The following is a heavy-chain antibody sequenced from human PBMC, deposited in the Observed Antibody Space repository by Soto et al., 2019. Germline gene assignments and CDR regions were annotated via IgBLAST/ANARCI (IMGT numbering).Heavy chain of an antibody. V-gene: IGHV1-3*01. CDR1: GYTFTSYA. Sequence: ASVNVSCKASGYTFTSYAMHWVRQAPGQRLEWMGWINAGNGNTKYSQKFQGRVTITRDTSASTAYMELSSLRSEDTAVYYCARVDYDFWSGYSFDYWGQGTLVTVSS. CDR2: INAGNGNT. J-gene: IGHJ4*02. CDR3: ARVDYDFWSGYSFDY. D-gene: IGHD3-3*01.